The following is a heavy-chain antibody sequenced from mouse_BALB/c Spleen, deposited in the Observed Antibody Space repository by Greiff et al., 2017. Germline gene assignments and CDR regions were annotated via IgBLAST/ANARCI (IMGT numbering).Heavy chain of an antibody. V-gene: IGHV5-6-5*01. CDR2: ISSGGST. J-gene: IGHJ2*01. D-gene: IGHD2-4*01. Sequence: EVKLMESGGGLVKPGGSLKLSCAASGFTFSSYAMSWVRQTPEKRLEWVASISSGGSTYYPDSVKGRFTISRDNARNILYLQMSSLRSEDTAMYYCARGGDYDYPYYFDYWGQGTTLTVSS. CDR1: GFTFSSYA. CDR3: ARGGDYDYPYYFDY.